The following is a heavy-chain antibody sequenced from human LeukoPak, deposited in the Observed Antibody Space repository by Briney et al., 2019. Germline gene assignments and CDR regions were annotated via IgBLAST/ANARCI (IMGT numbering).Heavy chain of an antibody. J-gene: IGHJ4*02. CDR3: ARRYSSSQVRDY. Sequence: ASVKVSCKASGYTFTSYYMHWVRQAPGQGLEWMGWINPNSGGTNYAQKFQGRVTMTRDTSISTAYMELSRLRSDDTAVYYCARRYSSSQVRDYWGQGTLVTVSS. D-gene: IGHD6-13*01. V-gene: IGHV1-2*02. CDR1: GYTFTSYY. CDR2: INPNSGGT.